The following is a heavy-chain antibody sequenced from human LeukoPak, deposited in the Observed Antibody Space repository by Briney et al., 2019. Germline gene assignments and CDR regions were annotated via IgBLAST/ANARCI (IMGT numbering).Heavy chain of an antibody. CDR1: GGSTSSYY. D-gene: IGHD5-18*01. Sequence: SETLSLTCTVSGGSTSSYYWSWIRQPPGKGLEWIGYIYYSGSTNYNPSLKSRVTISVDTSKNQSSLKLSSVTAADTAVYYCARARQPYYYYGMDVWGQGTTVTVSS. J-gene: IGHJ6*02. CDR2: IYYSGST. CDR3: ARARQPYYYYGMDV. V-gene: IGHV4-59*01.